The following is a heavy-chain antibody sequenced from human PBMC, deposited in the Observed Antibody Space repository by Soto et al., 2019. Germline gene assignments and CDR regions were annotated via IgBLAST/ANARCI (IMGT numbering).Heavy chain of an antibody. Sequence: EVQLVQSGAEVKKPGESLKISCKGSGYSFTSYWIGWVRQMPGKGLEWMGIIYPGDSDTRYSPSFQGQVTISADKSISTAYLQWSSLKASDTAMYYCARLVAGIVATMSPRWFDPWGQGTLVTVSS. J-gene: IGHJ5*02. D-gene: IGHD5-12*01. CDR1: GYSFTSYW. CDR2: IYPGDSDT. CDR3: ARLVAGIVATMSPRWFDP. V-gene: IGHV5-51*03.